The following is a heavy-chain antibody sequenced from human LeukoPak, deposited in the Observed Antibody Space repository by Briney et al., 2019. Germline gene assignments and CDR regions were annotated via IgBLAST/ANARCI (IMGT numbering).Heavy chain of an antibody. V-gene: IGHV2-70*11. Sequence: SGPALVKPTQTLTLTCTFSGFSLTTRGMCVSWIRQPPGKALEWLARIDWGDDKYYTTSLKTRLTISKDTSNNQVVLTMTNMDPVDTATYYCARLPQYYYDSSDEGNWGQGTLVTVSS. J-gene: IGHJ4*02. CDR2: IDWGDDK. D-gene: IGHD3-22*01. CDR1: GFSLTTRGMC. CDR3: ARLPQYYYDSSDEGN.